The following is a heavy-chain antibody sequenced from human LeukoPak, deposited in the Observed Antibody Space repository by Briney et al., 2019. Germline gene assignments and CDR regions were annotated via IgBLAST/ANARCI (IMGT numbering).Heavy chain of an antibody. CDR1: GFTFSSYG. J-gene: IGHJ4*02. D-gene: IGHD1-26*01. CDR2: ISYDGSNK. V-gene: IGHV3-30*03. CDR3: ARDPVGALVAY. Sequence: GGSLRLSCAASGFTFSSYGMHWVRQAPGKGLEWVAVISYDGSNKYYADSVKGRFAISRDNAKNSLYLQMNSLRAEDTAVYYCARDPVGALVAYWGQGTLVTVSS.